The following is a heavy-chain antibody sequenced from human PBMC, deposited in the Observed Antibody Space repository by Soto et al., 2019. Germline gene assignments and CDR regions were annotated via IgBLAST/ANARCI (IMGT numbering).Heavy chain of an antibody. CDR1: GFTFSSYG. CDR3: AKDADGDYASYFDY. V-gene: IGHV3-30*18. D-gene: IGHD4-17*01. CDR2: ISYDGSNK. Sequence: VQLLESGGGLVQPGRSLRLSCAASGFTFSSYGMHWVRQAPGKGLEWVAVISYDGSNKYYADSVKGRFTISRDNSKNTLYLQMNSLRAEDTAVYYCAKDADGDYASYFDYWGQGTLVTVSS. J-gene: IGHJ4*02.